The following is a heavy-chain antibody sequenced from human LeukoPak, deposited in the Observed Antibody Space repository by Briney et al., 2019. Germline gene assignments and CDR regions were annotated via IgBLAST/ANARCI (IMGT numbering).Heavy chain of an antibody. D-gene: IGHD6-13*01. J-gene: IGHJ6*03. Sequence: GASVKVSCKASGYTFTGYYMHWVRQAPGQGLEWMGWINPNSGGTNYAQKFQGRVTMTTDTSISTAYMELSRLRSDDTAVYYCAREKQQLVRYYYYMDVWGKGTTVTVSS. V-gene: IGHV1-2*02. CDR1: GYTFTGYY. CDR3: AREKQQLVRYYYYMDV. CDR2: INPNSGGT.